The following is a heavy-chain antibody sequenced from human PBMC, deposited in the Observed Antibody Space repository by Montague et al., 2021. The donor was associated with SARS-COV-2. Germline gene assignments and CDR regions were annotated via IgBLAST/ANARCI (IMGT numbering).Heavy chain of an antibody. D-gene: IGHD2-15*01. CDR2: ISGSGSTI. Sequence: SLRLSCAASGFTFSSYEMNWVRQAPGKGLEWVSYISGSGSTIYYADSVKGRFTISRDNAKNSLYLQMNSLRAEDTAVYYCAATSGDIVVVVAAYYGMDVWGQGTTVTVSS. CDR3: AATSGDIVVVVAAYYGMDV. V-gene: IGHV3-48*03. CDR1: GFTFSSYE. J-gene: IGHJ6*02.